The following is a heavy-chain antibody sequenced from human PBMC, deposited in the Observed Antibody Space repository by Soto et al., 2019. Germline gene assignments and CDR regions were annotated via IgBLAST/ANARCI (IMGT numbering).Heavy chain of an antibody. CDR3: AREGVVPTGKYYYGMDV. D-gene: IGHD2-15*01. V-gene: IGHV4-34*01. CDR1: GGSFSGYY. Sequence: QVQLQQWGAGLLKPSETLSLTCAVYGGSFSGYYWSWIRQPPGKGLEWIGEINHSGSTNYNPSLNSRVTISVDTSKNQFSLKLSSVTAADTAVYYCAREGVVPTGKYYYGMDVWGQGTTVSVSS. CDR2: INHSGST. J-gene: IGHJ6*02.